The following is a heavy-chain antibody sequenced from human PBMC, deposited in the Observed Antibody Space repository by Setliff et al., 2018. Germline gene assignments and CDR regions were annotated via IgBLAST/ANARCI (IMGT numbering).Heavy chain of an antibody. V-gene: IGHV4-31*11. CDR3: ARVARVVLSRNAFDI. J-gene: IGHJ3*02. CDR2: IYYSGST. Sequence: PSETLSLTCAVYGGSFSDYWWSWIRQHPGKGLEWIGYIYYSGSTYYNPSLKSRITISVDTSKNQFSLKLSSVTAADTAVYYCARVARVVLSRNAFDIWGQGTMVTVSS. CDR1: GGSFSDYW. D-gene: IGHD2-2*01.